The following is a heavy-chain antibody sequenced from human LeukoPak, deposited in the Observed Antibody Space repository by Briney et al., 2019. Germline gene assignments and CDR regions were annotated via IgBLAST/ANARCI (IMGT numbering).Heavy chain of an antibody. Sequence: GGSLRLSCAASGFTFSSYGMHWVRQAPGKGLEWVAVIWYDGSNKYYADSVKGRFTISRDNSKNMLYLQMNSLRAEDTAVYYCARDGDAYSSGWLWGQGTLVTVSS. CDR1: GFTFSSYG. J-gene: IGHJ4*02. CDR3: ARDGDAYSSGWL. D-gene: IGHD6-19*01. V-gene: IGHV3-33*01. CDR2: IWYDGSNK.